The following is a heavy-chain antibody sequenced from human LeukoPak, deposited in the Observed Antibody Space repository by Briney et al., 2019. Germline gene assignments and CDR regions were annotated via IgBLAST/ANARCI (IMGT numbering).Heavy chain of an antibody. D-gene: IGHD3-22*01. CDR3: ARGSLDSSSFDY. Sequence: GGSLRLSCAASGFTVSSNYMSWVRQAPGKGLEWVSVIYSGGSTYYADSVKGRFTISRDNSKNTLYLQMNSLRAEDTAVYYCARGSLDSSSFDYWGQGTLVTVSS. J-gene: IGHJ4*02. CDR2: IYSGGST. CDR1: GFTVSSNY. V-gene: IGHV3-66*02.